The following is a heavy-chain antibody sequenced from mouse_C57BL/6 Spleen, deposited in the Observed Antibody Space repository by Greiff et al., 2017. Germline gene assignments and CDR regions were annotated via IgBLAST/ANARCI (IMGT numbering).Heavy chain of an antibody. CDR3: ARRDYSNYIWFAY. D-gene: IGHD2-5*01. Sequence: QVHVKQPGAELVMPGASVKLSCKASGYTFTSYWMHWVKQRPGQGLEWIGEIDPSDSYTNYNQKFKGKSTLTVDKSSSTAYMQLSSLTSEDSAVYYCARRDYSNYIWFAYWGQGTLVTVSA. V-gene: IGHV1-69*01. CDR1: GYTFTSYW. CDR2: IDPSDSYT. J-gene: IGHJ3*01.